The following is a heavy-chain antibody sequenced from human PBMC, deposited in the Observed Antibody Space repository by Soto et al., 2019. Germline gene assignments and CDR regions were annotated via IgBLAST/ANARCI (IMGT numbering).Heavy chain of an antibody. CDR2: MSDDGSNE. Sequence: GGSLRLSCAASGFTFTTYGMHWVRQAPGKGLDWVAVMSDDGSNEDYADSVKGRFTISRDNSKKTLYLQMSSLRTEDTAVYYCARDDAGTYRYWGQGTLVTVSS. J-gene: IGHJ4*02. CDR1: GFTFTTYG. D-gene: IGHD1-7*01. CDR3: ARDDAGTYRY. V-gene: IGHV3-30*03.